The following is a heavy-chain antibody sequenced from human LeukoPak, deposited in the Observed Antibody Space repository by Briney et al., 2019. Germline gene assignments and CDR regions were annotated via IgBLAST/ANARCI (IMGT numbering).Heavy chain of an antibody. CDR1: GFTFDDYA. CDR3: ARDKPLWAAAGNWFDP. V-gene: IGHV3-9*01. Sequence: PGRSLRLSCAASGFTFDDYAMHWVRQAPGKGLEWVSGISWNSGSIGYADPVKGRFTISRDNAKNSLYLQMNSLRAEDTAVYYCARDKPLWAAAGNWFDPWGQGTLVTVSS. D-gene: IGHD6-13*01. CDR2: ISWNSGSI. J-gene: IGHJ5*02.